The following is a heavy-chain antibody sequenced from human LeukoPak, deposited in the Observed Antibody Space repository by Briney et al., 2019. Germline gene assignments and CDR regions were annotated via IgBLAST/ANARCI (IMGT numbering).Heavy chain of an antibody. CDR2: INNGGSAT. J-gene: IGHJ6*02. Sequence: GGSLRLSCAASGFTFSNYWMHWVRLVPGKGLVWASCINNGGSATTDADSVKGRFTTSRDNVKNTLYLQMNSLGVEDTAVYYCARGQYFAMDVWGQGTTVTVSS. CDR1: GFTFSNYW. V-gene: IGHV3-74*01. CDR3: ARGQYFAMDV.